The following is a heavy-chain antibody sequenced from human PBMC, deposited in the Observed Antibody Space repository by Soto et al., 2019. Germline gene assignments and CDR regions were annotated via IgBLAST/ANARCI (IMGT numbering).Heavy chain of an antibody. J-gene: IGHJ3*02. V-gene: IGHV3-72*01. CDR1: GFSFSDHH. CDR3: AKGGLYDSGSYYGDGFDM. CDR2: IRNKPNSDTT. Sequence: GGSLRLSCAASGFSFSDHHMDWVRQAPGKGLEWVGRIRNKPNSDTTEYAASVKGRFTISRDDSKNSLYLQMNSLKTEDTAVYYCAKGGLYDSGSYYGDGFDMWGQATMVTVS. D-gene: IGHD3-10*01.